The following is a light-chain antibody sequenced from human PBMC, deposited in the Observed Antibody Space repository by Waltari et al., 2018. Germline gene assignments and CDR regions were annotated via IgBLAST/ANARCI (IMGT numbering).Light chain of an antibody. V-gene: IGLV2-14*03. J-gene: IGLJ1*01. CDR1: NSDGGYSGY. Sequence: QSALTQPASVSESPGQSITISCPGTNSDGGYSGYFSLYQQHPGKAPKPLIYDFFKRPSGCSNRFSGSKSGNTASLTISWLQAEDEADYYCSSYTRTSVYVFGSGTKVTVI. CDR2: DFF. CDR3: SSYTRTSVYV.